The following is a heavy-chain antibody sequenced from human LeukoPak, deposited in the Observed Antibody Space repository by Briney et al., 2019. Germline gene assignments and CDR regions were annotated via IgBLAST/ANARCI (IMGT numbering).Heavy chain of an antibody. CDR2: INPNGGDT. D-gene: IGHD6-6*01. V-gene: IGHV1-2*02. CDR1: EYTFTLYY. J-gene: IGHJ6*03. CDR3: ARGKRIAARPQYFFFMDV. Sequence: ASVKVSCKASEYTFTLYYIHWVRQAPGQGPECWGWINPNGGDTEYAQKFQGRVTMTRDTSISTAYLELRSLGSDDTAVYYCARGKRIAARPQYFFFMDVWGKGTTVTVSS.